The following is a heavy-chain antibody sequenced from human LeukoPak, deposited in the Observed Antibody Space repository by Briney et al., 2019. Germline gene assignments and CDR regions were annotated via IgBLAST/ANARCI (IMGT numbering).Heavy chain of an antibody. V-gene: IGHV3-30-3*01. CDR1: GFTFSSYT. D-gene: IGHD6-6*01. J-gene: IGHJ4*02. CDR2: ISYDGSNK. CDR3: ARGHQVAARPVDF. Sequence: GGSLRLSCAASGFTFSSYTMNWVRQAPGKGLERVAVISYDGSNKYYADSVKGRFTISRDNAKISLYLQMNSLRAEDTAVYYCARGHQVAARPVDFWGQGTLVTVSS.